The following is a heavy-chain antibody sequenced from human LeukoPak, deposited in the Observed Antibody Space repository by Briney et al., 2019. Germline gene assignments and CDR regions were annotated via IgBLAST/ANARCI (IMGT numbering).Heavy chain of an antibody. CDR3: ARYSYGYNAFDI. CDR2: IYYSGST. CDR1: GGSISSYY. Sequence: SETLSLTCTVSGGSISSYYWSWIRQPPGKGLEWIGYIYYSGSTNYNPSLKSRVTISVDTSKNQFSLKLSSVTAADTAVYYCARYSYGYNAFDIWGQGTMVTVSS. J-gene: IGHJ3*02. V-gene: IGHV4-59*01. D-gene: IGHD5-18*01.